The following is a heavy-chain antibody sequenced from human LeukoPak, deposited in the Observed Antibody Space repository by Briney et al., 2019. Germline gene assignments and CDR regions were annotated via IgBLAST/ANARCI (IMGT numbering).Heavy chain of an antibody. V-gene: IGHV1-2*02. CDR1: GYTFTSYD. CDR2: INPNSGGT. Sequence: ASVKVSCKASGYTFTSYDINWVRQATGQGLEWMGWINPNSGGTNYAQKFQGRVTMTRDTSISTAYMELSRLRSDDTAVYYCASGGYDSSGFYNWFDPWGQGTLVTVSS. D-gene: IGHD3-22*01. CDR3: ASGGYDSSGFYNWFDP. J-gene: IGHJ5*02.